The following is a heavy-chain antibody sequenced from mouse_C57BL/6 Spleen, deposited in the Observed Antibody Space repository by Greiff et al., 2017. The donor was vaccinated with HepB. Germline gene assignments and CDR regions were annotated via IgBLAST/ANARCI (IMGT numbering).Heavy chain of an antibody. J-gene: IGHJ2*01. CDR3: ARWDYSKTVYLDY. Sequence: VQLKESGPELVKPGASVKMSCKASGYTFTDYNIHWVKQSHGKSLEWIGYINPNNGGTSYNQKFKGKATLTVNKSSSTAYMELRSLTSEDSAVYYCARWDYSKTVYLDYWGQGTTLTVSS. V-gene: IGHV1-22*01. CDR2: INPNNGGT. D-gene: IGHD2-5*01. CDR1: GYTFTDYN.